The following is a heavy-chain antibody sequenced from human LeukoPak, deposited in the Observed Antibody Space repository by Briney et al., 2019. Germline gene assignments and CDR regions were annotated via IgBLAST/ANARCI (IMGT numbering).Heavy chain of an antibody. D-gene: IGHD2-15*01. J-gene: IGHJ4*02. CDR1: GFTFSSYW. CDR3: ARARGYCSGGSCYVDY. Sequence: GGSLRLSCAASGFTFSSYWMYWVRQAPGKGLVWVSLINSDGSSTSYADSVKGRFTISRDNAKNTLYLQMNSLRAEDTAVYYCARARGYCSGGSCYVDYWGQGTLVIVSS. V-gene: IGHV3-74*01. CDR2: INSDGSST.